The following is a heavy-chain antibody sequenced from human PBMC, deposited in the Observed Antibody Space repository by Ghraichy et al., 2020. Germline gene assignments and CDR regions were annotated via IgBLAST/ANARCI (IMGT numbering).Heavy chain of an antibody. Sequence: SETLSLTCTVSGGSISSGGYYWSWIRQHPGKGLEWIGYIYYSGSTYYNPSLKSRVTISVDTSKNQFSLKLSSVTAADTAVYYCARGSLYNWNDVDAFDIWGQGTMVTVSS. CDR1: GGSISSGGYY. CDR2: IYYSGST. D-gene: IGHD1-1*01. J-gene: IGHJ3*02. CDR3: ARGSLYNWNDVDAFDI. V-gene: IGHV4-31*03.